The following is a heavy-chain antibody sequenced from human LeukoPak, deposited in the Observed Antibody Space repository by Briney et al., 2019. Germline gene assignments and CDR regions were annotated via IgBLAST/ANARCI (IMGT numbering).Heavy chain of an antibody. J-gene: IGHJ3*02. D-gene: IGHD3-3*01. V-gene: IGHV4-30-4*01. CDR2: IYYSGST. CDR3: APHLYSDFWSGSHAFDI. CDR1: GGSISSGDYY. Sequence: SQTLSLTCTVSGGSISSGDYYWSWIRQPPGKGLEWIGYIYYSGSTYHNPSLKSRVTISVDTSKNQFSLKLSSVTAAATAVYYCAPHLYSDFWSGSHAFDIWGQGTMVTVSS.